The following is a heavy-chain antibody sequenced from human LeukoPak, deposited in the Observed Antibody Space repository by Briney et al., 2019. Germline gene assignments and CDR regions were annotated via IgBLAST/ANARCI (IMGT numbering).Heavy chain of an antibody. CDR3: ARAIRRGELERY. J-gene: IGHJ4*02. CDR1: GYTFTSYY. CDR2: INPSGGST. D-gene: IGHD3-10*01. Sequence: GASVKVSCKASGYTFTSYYMHWVRQAPGQGLEWMGIINPSGGSTSYAQKFQGRVTMTGDTSVGTAYMELSSLRSEDTAVYYCARAIRRGELERYWGQGTLVTVSS. V-gene: IGHV1-46*01.